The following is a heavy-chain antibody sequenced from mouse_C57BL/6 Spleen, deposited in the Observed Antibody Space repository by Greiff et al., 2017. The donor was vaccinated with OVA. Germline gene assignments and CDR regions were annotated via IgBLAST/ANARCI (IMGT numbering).Heavy chain of an antibody. CDR3: ARGYYLYYLDY. J-gene: IGHJ2*01. D-gene: IGHD1-1*01. CDR1: GYTFTGYC. Sequence: VQLQQSGAELARPGASVKLSCKASGYTFTGYCISWVKQRPGQGLEWIGRIYPRSGNTYYNEKFKGKATLTADKSSSTAYMELRSLTSEDSAVYFCARGYYLYYLDYWGQGTTLTVSS. CDR2: IYPRSGNT. V-gene: IGHV1-81*01.